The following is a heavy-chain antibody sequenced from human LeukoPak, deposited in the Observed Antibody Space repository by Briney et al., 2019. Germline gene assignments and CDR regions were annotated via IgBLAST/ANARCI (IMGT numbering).Heavy chain of an antibody. CDR3: ASSMVTGLFDY. J-gene: IGHJ4*02. V-gene: IGHV5-51*01. Sequence: GESLKISCKGSGYRITSYWIGWVRQMPGKGLEGMGIIYPGDSDTRYSPSFQGQVTISADKSISTAYLQWSSLKASDTSMYYCASSMVTGLFDYWGQGTLVTVSS. D-gene: IGHD5-18*01. CDR2: IYPGDSDT. CDR1: GYRITSYW.